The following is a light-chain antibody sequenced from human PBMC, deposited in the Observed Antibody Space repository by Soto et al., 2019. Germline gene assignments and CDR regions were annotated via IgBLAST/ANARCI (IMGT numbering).Light chain of an antibody. CDR1: SSNIGNNA. V-gene: IGLV1-36*01. J-gene: IGLJ3*02. CDR3: AAWDDSLNGWV. Sequence: QSVLTQPPSVSEAPRPRVTISCSGSSSNIGNNAVNWYQQLPGKAPKLLIYYDDLLPSGVSDRFSGSKSGTSASLAISGLQSEYEADYYCAAWDDSLNGWVFGGGTKLTVL. CDR2: YDD.